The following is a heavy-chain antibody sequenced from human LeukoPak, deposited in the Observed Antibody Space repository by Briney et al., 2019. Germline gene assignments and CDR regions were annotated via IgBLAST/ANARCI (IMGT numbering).Heavy chain of an antibody. CDR1: GFTFSLYW. CDR2: IKHDGGDK. J-gene: IGHJ5*02. Sequence: GGSLRLSCAASGFTFSLYWMTWVRQAPGKGLEWLAYIKHDGGDKYFADSVKGRFTTSRDNAKNSLYLQMNSLRGEDTAVYYCARIVAAAVFDPWGQGTLVTVSS. CDR3: ARIVAAAVFDP. D-gene: IGHD2-15*01. V-gene: IGHV3-7*02.